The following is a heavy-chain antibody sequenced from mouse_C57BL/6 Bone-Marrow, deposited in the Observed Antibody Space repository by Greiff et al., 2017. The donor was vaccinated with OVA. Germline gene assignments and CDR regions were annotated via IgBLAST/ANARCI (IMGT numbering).Heavy chain of an antibody. J-gene: IGHJ3*01. CDR3: ARRGKITTEFAY. V-gene: IGHV1-75*01. CDR2: IFPGSGST. D-gene: IGHD1-1*01. CDR1: GYTFTDYY. Sequence: QVQLKESGPELVKPGASVKISCKASGYTFTDYYINWVKQRPGQGLEWIGWIFPGSGSTYYNEKFKGKATLTVDKSSSTAYMLLSSLTSEDSAVYFCARRGKITTEFAYWGQGTLVTVSA.